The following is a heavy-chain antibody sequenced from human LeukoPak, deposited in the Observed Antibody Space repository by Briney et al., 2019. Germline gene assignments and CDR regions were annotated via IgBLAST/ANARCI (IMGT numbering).Heavy chain of an antibody. V-gene: IGHV3-23*01. J-gene: IGHJ4*02. D-gene: IGHD1-20*01. CDR1: GFTFSSYA. Sequence: GGSRRLSCAASGFTFSSYAMSWVRQAPGKGLEWVSAISGSGGSTYYADSVKGRFTISRDNSKNTLYLQMNSLRAEDTAVYYCAKDNYNWNEHTFDYWGQGTLVTVSS. CDR2: ISGSGGST. CDR3: AKDNYNWNEHTFDY.